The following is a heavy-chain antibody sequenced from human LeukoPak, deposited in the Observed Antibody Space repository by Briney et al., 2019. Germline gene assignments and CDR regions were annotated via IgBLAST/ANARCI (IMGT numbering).Heavy chain of an antibody. D-gene: IGHD3-9*01. Sequence: PGGSLRLSCAASGFTFSSYWMHWVRQAPGKGLVWVSRINSDGSSTSYADSVKGRFTISRDNSKNTLYLQMNSLRAEDTAVYYCAKEVEGIFWRQNWFDPWGQGTLVTVSS. CDR2: INSDGSST. CDR1: GFTFSSYW. CDR3: AKEVEGIFWRQNWFDP. J-gene: IGHJ5*02. V-gene: IGHV3-74*01.